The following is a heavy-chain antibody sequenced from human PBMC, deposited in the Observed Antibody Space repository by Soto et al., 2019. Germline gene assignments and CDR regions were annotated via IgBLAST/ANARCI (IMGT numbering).Heavy chain of an antibody. V-gene: IGHV3-21*01. D-gene: IGHD4-17*01. CDR1: GFTFSSYS. CDR3: ASVKTTLNGMDV. CDR2: ISSSSSYI. J-gene: IGHJ6*02. Sequence: GSLRLSCAASGFTFSSYSMNWVRQAPGKGLEWVSSISSSSSYIYYADSVKGRFTISRDNAKNSLYLQMNSLRAEDTAVYYCASVKTTLNGMDVWGQGTTVTGLL.